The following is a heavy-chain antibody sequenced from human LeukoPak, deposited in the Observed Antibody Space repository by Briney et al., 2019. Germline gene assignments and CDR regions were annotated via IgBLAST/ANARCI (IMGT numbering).Heavy chain of an antibody. V-gene: IGHV4-38-2*01. J-gene: IGHJ4*02. D-gene: IGHD6-13*01. Sequence: SETLSLTCVVSDYSISSGYYWGWIRQPPGKGLEWIGSIYHSGSTYYNPSLKSRVTLSVDTSKNEFSLKLSSVTAADTALYYCARGQGHSSSWYGPLDNWGQGTLVTVSS. CDR3: ARGQGHSSSWYGPLDN. CDR2: IYHSGST. CDR1: DYSISSGYY.